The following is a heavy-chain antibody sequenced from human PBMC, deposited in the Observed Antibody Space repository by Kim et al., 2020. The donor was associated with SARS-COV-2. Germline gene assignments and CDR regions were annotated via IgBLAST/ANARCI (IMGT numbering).Heavy chain of an antibody. CDR2: T. CDR3: AREHPRGAFDI. D-gene: IGHD3-10*01. V-gene: IGHV4-59*01. Sequence: TTYHPSLKSRVTLSVDTSKNQFSLKLSSVTAADTAVYYCAREHPRGAFDIWGQGTMVTVSS. J-gene: IGHJ3*02.